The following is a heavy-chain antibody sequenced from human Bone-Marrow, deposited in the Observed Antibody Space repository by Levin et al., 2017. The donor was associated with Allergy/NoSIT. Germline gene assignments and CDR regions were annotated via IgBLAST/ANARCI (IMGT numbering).Heavy chain of an antibody. D-gene: IGHD2-15*01. V-gene: IGHV3-30*03. CDR1: GFTFSSYG. J-gene: IGHJ3*02. Sequence: GGSLRLSCAASGFTFSSYGMHWVRQAPGKGLEWVAVISYDGSNKYYADSVKGRFTISRDNSKNTLYLQMNSPRAEDTAVYYCRAAGTNCSGGSCYSDAFDIWGQGTMVTVSS. CDR3: RAAGTNCSGGSCYSDAFDI. CDR2: ISYDGSNK.